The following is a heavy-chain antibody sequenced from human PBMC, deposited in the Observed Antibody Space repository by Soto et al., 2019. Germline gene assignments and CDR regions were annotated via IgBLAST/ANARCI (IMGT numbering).Heavy chain of an antibody. D-gene: IGHD6-13*01. J-gene: IGHJ6*02. CDR3: ARDAQGIAAAGYYYYGMDV. CDR2: ISSSSSTI. CDR1: GFTFSSYS. V-gene: IGHV3-48*02. Sequence: GGSLRLSCAASGFTFSSYSMNWVRQAPGKGLEWVSYISSSSSTIYYADSVKGRFTISRDNAKNSLYLQMNSLRDEDTAVYYCARDAQGIAAAGYYYYGMDVWGQGTTVTVSS.